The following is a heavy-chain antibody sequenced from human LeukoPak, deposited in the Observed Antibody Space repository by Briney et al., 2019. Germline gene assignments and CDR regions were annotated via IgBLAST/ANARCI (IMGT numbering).Heavy chain of an antibody. CDR1: GFTFSSYA. D-gene: IGHD4-23*01. CDR2: ITSGDST. CDR3: AKAPHGGNFYFDY. Sequence: GGSLRLSCAVSGFTFSSYAMNWVRQAPGKGLEWVSVITSGDSTYYADSVKGRFTISRDNSKNTLYLQMNSPRAEDTAVYYCAKAPHGGNFYFDYWGQGTLVTVSS. J-gene: IGHJ4*02. V-gene: IGHV3-23*01.